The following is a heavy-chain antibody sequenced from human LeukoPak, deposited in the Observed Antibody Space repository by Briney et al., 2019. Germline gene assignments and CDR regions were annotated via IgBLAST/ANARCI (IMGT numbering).Heavy chain of an antibody. CDR2: IRYDGSNK. CDR1: GFTFSSYG. D-gene: IGHD3-10*01. V-gene: IGHV3-30*02. Sequence: GGSLRLSCAASGFTFSSYGMHWVRQAPGKGLEWVAFIRYDGSNKYYADSVKGRFTISRDNSKNTLYLQMNSLRAEDTAVYYCAKDLATMARAFDYWGQGTLVTVSS. J-gene: IGHJ4*02. CDR3: AKDLATMARAFDY.